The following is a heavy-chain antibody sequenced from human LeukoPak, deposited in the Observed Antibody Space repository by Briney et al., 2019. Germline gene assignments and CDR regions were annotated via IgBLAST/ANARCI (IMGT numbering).Heavy chain of an antibody. V-gene: IGHV4-39*01. CDR1: GGSISSSSYY. J-gene: IGHJ4*02. Sequence: PSETLSLTCTVSGGSISSSSYYWGWLRQPPGKGLVWIGSSYYSGSTYYNPSLKSRVTISVDTTNNQFSLELSSVTAADTAVYYCARQRRDGYTDDYWGQGTLVTVSS. CDR3: ARQRRDGYTDDY. CDR2: SYYSGST. D-gene: IGHD5-24*01.